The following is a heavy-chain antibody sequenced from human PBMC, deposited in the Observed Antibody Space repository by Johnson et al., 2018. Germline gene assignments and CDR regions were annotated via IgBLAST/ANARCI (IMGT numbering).Heavy chain of an antibody. CDR3: ARVEERGHQVAQSDYYDYAMDV. D-gene: IGHD2-15*01. CDR1: GFTFRSYG. V-gene: IGHV3-33*01. CDR2: IWYDGSNK. J-gene: IGHJ6*02. Sequence: QVQLQESGGGVVQPGRSLRLSCAASGFTFRSYGMHWVRQAPGKGLEWVALIWYDGSNKNYADSVKGRFTISRDNSKDTLYLEMNSLRAEDTAVYYCARVEERGHQVAQSDYYDYAMDVWGQGTTVTVSS.